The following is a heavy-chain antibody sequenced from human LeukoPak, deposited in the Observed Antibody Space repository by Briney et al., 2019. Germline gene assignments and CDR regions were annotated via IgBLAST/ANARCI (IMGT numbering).Heavy chain of an antibody. CDR3: ARVWIYYDSVSSNCVFDY. CDR2: INQDGSEK. CDR1: GFTFSRYW. Sequence: GGSLRLSCAASGFTFSRYWMTWVRQAPGKGLEWVANINQDGSEKYYVDSVKGRFTISRDNAKNSLYLQMNSLRAEDTGVYYCARVWIYYDSVSSNCVFDYWGQGTLVTVSS. D-gene: IGHD3-10*01. V-gene: IGHV3-7*01. J-gene: IGHJ4*02.